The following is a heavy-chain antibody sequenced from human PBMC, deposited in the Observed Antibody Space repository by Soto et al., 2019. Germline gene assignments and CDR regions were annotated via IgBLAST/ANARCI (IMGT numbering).Heavy chain of an antibody. CDR2: IVVGSGNT. V-gene: IGHV1-58*01. Sequence: SVKVSCKAAGCKFPSVAVQWVRQARGQRLEWIGWIVVGSGNTNYAEEFKERVTIDRDMSTSTVYLELSSLRAEDTAGYYWGAGGSVSVVRRLPHSDDFHVWG. J-gene: IGHJ3*01. CDR1: GCKFPSVA. D-gene: IGHD3-10*01. CDR3: GAGGSVSVVRRLPHSDDFHV.